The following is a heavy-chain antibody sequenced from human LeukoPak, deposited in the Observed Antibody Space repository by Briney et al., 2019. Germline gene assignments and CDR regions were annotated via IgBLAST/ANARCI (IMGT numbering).Heavy chain of an antibody. Sequence: GESLKISCKGSGYSFTNYWIGRGRQMPGKGLGWMGTIYPCDSDTRYRPSFQGQVTISADKSISTAYLQWSSLKASDTAMYYCARLGVEAYDSSGYYYFDYWGQGALVTVSS. V-gene: IGHV5-51*01. CDR1: GYSFTNYW. CDR2: IYPCDSDT. J-gene: IGHJ4*02. CDR3: ARLGVEAYDSSGYYYFDY. D-gene: IGHD3-22*01.